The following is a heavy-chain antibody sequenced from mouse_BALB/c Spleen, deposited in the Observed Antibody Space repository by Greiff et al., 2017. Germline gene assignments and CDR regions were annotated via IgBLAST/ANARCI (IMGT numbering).Heavy chain of an antibody. D-gene: IGHD2-4*01. CDR1: GFTFSSFG. J-gene: IGHJ3*01. V-gene: IGHV5-17*02. Sequence: EVHLVESGGGLVQPGGSRKLSCAASGFTFSSFGMHWVRQAPEKGLEWVAYISSGSSTIYYADTVKGRFTISRDNPKNTLFLQMTSLRSEDTAMYYCARGDYDAYWGQGTLVTVSA. CDR2: ISSGSSTI. CDR3: ARGDYDAY.